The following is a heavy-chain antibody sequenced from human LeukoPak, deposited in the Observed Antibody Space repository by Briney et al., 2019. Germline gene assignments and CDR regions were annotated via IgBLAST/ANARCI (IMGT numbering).Heavy chain of an antibody. Sequence: ASVKVSCKASGYTFADYSIHWVRQAPGQGLECMGWIIPDTGVAKYAQTFQGRVTMTRDTSITTTFMELSSLRSDDTAVYYCVRAVEASALDVWGQGTMVTVSS. V-gene: IGHV1-2*02. J-gene: IGHJ3*01. CDR1: GYTFADYS. CDR2: IIPDTGVA. CDR3: VRAVEASALDV.